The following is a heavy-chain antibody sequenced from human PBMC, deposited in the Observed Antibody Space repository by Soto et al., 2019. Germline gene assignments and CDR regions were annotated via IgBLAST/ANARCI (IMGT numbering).Heavy chain of an antibody. Sequence: SMKVSCTSSGFPFRASVVEVVRRARRERLEWIGWVVVGNGNTKYAQKFQERVTITRDMSTRTAYMELSSLRAEDTAVYYCAAGITIFGAKDVWGHG. J-gene: IGHJ6*01. V-gene: IGHV1-58*01. CDR3: AAGITIFGAKDV. CDR1: GFPFRASV. D-gene: IGHD3-3*01. CDR2: VVVGNGNT.